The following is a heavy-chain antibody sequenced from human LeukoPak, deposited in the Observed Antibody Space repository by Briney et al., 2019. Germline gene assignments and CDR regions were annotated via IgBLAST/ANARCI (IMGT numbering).Heavy chain of an antibody. V-gene: IGHV1-3*01. CDR2: ISAGNGNT. D-gene: IGHD1-26*01. J-gene: IGHJ4*02. CDR3: ARDSGSGSNDY. CDR1: GYTLTSYA. Sequence: GASVKVSCKASGYTLTSYAIHWVRQAPGQRLEWMGWISAGNGNTKYSQNFQGRVTFISNTSATTAFMELSSLRSEDAAVYYCARDSGSGSNDYWGQGTLVTVS.